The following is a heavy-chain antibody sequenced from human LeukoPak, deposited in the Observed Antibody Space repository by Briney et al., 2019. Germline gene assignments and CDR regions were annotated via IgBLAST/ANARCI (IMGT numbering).Heavy chain of an antibody. Sequence: ASVKVSCKASGYTFTGYYMHWVRQVPGQGLEWMGWINPNSGGTNYAQKFQGRVTMTRDTSISTAYMELSRLRSDDTAVYYCARDYCSSTSCYDYWGQGTLVTVSS. V-gene: IGHV1-2*02. D-gene: IGHD2-2*01. CDR3: ARDYCSSTSCYDY. J-gene: IGHJ4*02. CDR1: GYTFTGYY. CDR2: INPNSGGT.